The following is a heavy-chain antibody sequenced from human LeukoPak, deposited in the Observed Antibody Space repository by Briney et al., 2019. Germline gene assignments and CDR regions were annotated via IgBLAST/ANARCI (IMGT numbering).Heavy chain of an antibody. J-gene: IGHJ4*02. CDR1: GGSISSGSYY. Sequence: SETLSLTCTVSGGSISSGSYYWSWIRQPAGKGLEWIGRIYTSGSTNYNPSLKSRVTMSVDTSKNQFSLKLSSVTAADTAVYYYAREATAREETTAVAAAWWYYFDYWGQGTLVTVSS. CDR2: IYTSGST. D-gene: IGHD6-13*01. CDR3: AREATAREETTAVAAAWWYYFDY. V-gene: IGHV4-61*02.